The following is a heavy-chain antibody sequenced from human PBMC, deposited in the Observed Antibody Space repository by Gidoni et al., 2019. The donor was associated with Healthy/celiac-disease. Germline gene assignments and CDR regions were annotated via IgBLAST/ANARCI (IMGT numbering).Heavy chain of an antibody. D-gene: IGHD2-2*01. J-gene: IGHJ4*02. CDR3: ARDHLAGVVPAAPDY. CDR2: ISSSSSYI. Sequence: EVQLVESGGGLVKPGGSLRLSCAASGFTFSSYSMNWVRQAPGKGLEWVSSISSSSSYIYYADSVKGRFTISRDNAKNSLYLQMNSLRAEDTAVYYCARDHLAGVVPAAPDYWGQGTLVTVSS. V-gene: IGHV3-21*01. CDR1: GFTFSSYS.